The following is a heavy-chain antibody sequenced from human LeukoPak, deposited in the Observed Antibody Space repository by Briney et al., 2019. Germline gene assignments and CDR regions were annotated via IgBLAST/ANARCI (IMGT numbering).Heavy chain of an antibody. CDR2: IIPIFGTA. V-gene: IGHV1-69*13. J-gene: IGHJ6*03. D-gene: IGHD6-19*01. CDR3: AKNGIAVAGTLTYYYYYMDV. Sequence: SVKVSCKASGGTFSSYAISWVRQAPGQGLEWMGGIIPIFGTANYAQKFQGRVTITADESTSTAYMELSSLRSEDTAVYYCAKNGIAVAGTLTYYYYYMDVWGKGTTVTVSS. CDR1: GGTFSSYA.